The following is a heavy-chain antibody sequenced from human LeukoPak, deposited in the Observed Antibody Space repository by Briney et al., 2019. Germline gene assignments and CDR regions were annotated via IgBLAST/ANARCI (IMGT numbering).Heavy chain of an antibody. CDR3: ARDIEAAGLFLDY. Sequence: PGGSLRLSCAASGFTFSSYRMSWVRQAPGKGLEWVANMKYDRGEKYYVDSVKGRFTISRDNAKNSLYLQMNSLRAEDTAVYYCARDIEAAGLFLDYWGQGTLVTVSS. D-gene: IGHD6-13*01. CDR2: MKYDRGEK. J-gene: IGHJ4*02. CDR1: GFTFSSYR. V-gene: IGHV3-7*01.